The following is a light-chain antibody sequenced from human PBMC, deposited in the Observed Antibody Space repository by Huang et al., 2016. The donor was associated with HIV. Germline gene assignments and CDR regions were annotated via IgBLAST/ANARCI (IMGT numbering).Light chain of an antibody. CDR1: QSISTY. J-gene: IGKJ5*01. CDR3: QQSYSALSS. Sequence: IQLTQSPTSLSASVGDRFSITCRASQSISTYLTWYQQKPGKAPKLLISSASSLHSGVPPRFSGSGSGTDFTLTIKGLQLDDFATYYCQQSYSALSSFGPGTRL. V-gene: IGKV1-39*01. CDR2: SAS.